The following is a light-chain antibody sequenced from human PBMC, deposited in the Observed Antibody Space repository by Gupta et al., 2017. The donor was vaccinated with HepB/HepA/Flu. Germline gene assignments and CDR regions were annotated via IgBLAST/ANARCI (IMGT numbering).Light chain of an antibody. Sequence: EIVLTQSPATLSLSPGESATLSCRVSQGVGTYLAWYQQKPGQAPRLLIYDASNRATGTPARFSGSGETKDFTLTSSRLATEDFAVYYGQQRYSPVTFGQGTQLEIK. CDR3: QQRYSPVT. V-gene: IGKV3-11*01. CDR2: DAS. CDR1: QGVGTY. J-gene: IGKJ5*01.